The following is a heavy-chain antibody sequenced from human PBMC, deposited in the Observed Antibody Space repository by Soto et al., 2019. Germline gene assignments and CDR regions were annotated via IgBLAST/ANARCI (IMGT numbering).Heavy chain of an antibody. D-gene: IGHD3-3*01. CDR2: IYPADSDT. J-gene: IGHJ4*02. V-gene: IGHV5-51*01. CDR1: VYSFTSYS. CDR3: ARSITIFGVGRELDY. Sequence: GESLKIYCKGSVYSFTSYSIGWVRQIPGKGLERLGIIYPADSDTGYSSSFQGQVTISAHKSISTAYLQWSSLKASDTAMYYRARSITIFGVGRELDYWGQGTLVTVSS.